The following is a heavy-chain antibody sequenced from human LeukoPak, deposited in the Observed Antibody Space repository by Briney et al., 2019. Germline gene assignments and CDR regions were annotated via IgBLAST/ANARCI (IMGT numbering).Heavy chain of an antibody. CDR3: ARDWIPPTYYYGSGSYYLGY. CDR1: GYTFTSYG. CDR2: ISAYNGNT. J-gene: IGHJ4*02. D-gene: IGHD3-10*01. Sequence: ASVKVSCKASGYTFTSYGISWVRQAPGQGLEWMGWISAYNGNTNYAQKLQGRVTMTTDTSTSTAYMELRSLRSDDTAVYYCARDWIPPTYYYGSGSYYLGYWGQGTLVTVSS. V-gene: IGHV1-18*01.